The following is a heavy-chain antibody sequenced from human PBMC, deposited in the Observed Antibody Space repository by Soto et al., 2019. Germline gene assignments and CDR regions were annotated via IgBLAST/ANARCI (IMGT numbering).Heavy chain of an antibody. Sequence: GGSLRLSCVASGFTFSTYGMHWVRQAPGKGLEWVAVIWYDGSNKYYADSVKGRLTISRDNSKNTLYLQMNSLRAEDTAVYYCARGPFWSGYWALDYWGQGTLVTVSS. J-gene: IGHJ4*02. V-gene: IGHV3-33*01. CDR1: GFTFSTYG. CDR2: IWYDGSNK. CDR3: ARGPFWSGYWALDY. D-gene: IGHD3-3*01.